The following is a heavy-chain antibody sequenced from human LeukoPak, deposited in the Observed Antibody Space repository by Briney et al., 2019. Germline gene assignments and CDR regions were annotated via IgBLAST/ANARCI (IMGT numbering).Heavy chain of an antibody. V-gene: IGHV1-2*02. CDR3: ATLGATYDFPFDY. CDR2: INPNSGGT. CDR1: GYTFSSYG. D-gene: IGHD1-26*01. Sequence: GASVKVSCKASGYTFSSYGISWVRQAPGQGLEWMGWINPNSGGTNYAQKFQGRVTMTRDTSISTAYMELSRLRSDDTAVYYCATLGATYDFPFDYWGQGTLVTVSS. J-gene: IGHJ4*02.